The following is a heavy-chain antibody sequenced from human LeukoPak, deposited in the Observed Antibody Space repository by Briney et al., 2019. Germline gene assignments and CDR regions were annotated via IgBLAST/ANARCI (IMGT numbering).Heavy chain of an antibody. D-gene: IGHD6-13*01. J-gene: IGHJ4*02. V-gene: IGHV1-46*01. CDR2: INPSGGST. CDR3: ARDRDRYSSSWYVGYYFDY. CDR1: GYTFTSYY. Sequence: ASVKVSCKASGYTFTSYYMDWVRQAPGQGLEWMGIINPSGGSTSYAQKFQGRVTMTRDTSTSTVYMELSSLRSEDTAVYYCARDRDRYSSSWYVGYYFDYWGQGTLVTVSS.